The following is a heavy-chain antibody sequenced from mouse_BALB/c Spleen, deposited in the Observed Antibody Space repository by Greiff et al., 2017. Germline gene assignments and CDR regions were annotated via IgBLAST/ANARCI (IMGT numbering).Heavy chain of an antibody. D-gene: IGHD2-4*01. CDR3: ARVLSYYDYDVLYAMDY. CDR2: IWAGGST. J-gene: IGHJ4*01. CDR1: GFSLTSYG. V-gene: IGHV2-9*02. Sequence: QVQLKESGPGLVAPSQSLSITCTVSGFSLTSYGVHWVRQPPGKGLEWLGVIWAGGSTNYNSALMSRLSISKDNSKSQVFLKMNSLQTDDTAMYYCARVLSYYDYDVLYAMDYWGQGTSVTVSS.